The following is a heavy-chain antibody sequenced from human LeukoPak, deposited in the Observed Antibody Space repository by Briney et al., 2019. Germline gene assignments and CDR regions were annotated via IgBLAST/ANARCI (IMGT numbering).Heavy chain of an antibody. CDR2: IYYSGST. V-gene: IGHV4-39*01. CDR1: GGSISSSSYY. J-gene: IGHJ4*02. CDR3: ARLCSGGSCYPRLFGY. Sequence: SETLSLTCTVSGGSISSSSYYWGWIRQPPGEGLEWIGSIYYSGSTYYNPSLKSRVTISVDTSKNQFSLKLSSVTAADTAVYYCARLCSGGSCYPRLFGYWGQGTLVTVSS. D-gene: IGHD2-15*01.